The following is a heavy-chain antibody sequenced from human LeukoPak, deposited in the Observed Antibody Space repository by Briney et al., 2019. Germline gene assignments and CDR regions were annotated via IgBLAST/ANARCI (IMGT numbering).Heavy chain of an antibody. CDR3: ARAVFSFGELDY. V-gene: IGHV1-2*02. J-gene: IGHJ4*02. CDR1: GYTFTGYY. D-gene: IGHD3-10*01. Sequence: ASVKVSCKASGYTFTGYYMHWVRQAPGQGLEWMGWINPNSGGTNYAQKFQGRVTVTRDTSISTAYMELSRLRSDDTAVYYCARAVFSFGELDYWGQGTLVTVSS. CDR2: INPNSGGT.